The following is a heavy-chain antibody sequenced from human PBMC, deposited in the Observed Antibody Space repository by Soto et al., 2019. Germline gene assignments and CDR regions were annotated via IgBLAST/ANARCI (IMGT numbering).Heavy chain of an antibody. CDR1: GGSFSGYY. CDR2: INHSGST. Sequence: LSLTCAVYGGSFSGYYWSWIRQPPGKGLEWIGEINHSGSTNYNPSLKSRVTISVDTSKNQFSLKLSSVTAADTAVYYCARGSQYCSSTSCYAFDIWGQGTMVTVS. V-gene: IGHV4-34*01. J-gene: IGHJ3*02. D-gene: IGHD2-2*01. CDR3: ARGSQYCSSTSCYAFDI.